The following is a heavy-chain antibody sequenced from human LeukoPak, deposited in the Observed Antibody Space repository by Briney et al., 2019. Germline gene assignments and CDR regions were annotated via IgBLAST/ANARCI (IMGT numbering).Heavy chain of an antibody. D-gene: IGHD6-6*01. CDR1: GGSISSGGYY. CDR3: ACVRPSYCYYGMDV. CDR2: IYYSGST. Sequence: SETLSLTCTVSGGSISSGGYYWGWLRQHPGTGLEWIGYIYYSGSTYYNPSLKSRVTISVDTSKNQFSLKLSAVTAADTAVYYCACVRPSYCYYGMDVWGKGTTVTVSS. J-gene: IGHJ6*04. V-gene: IGHV4-31*03.